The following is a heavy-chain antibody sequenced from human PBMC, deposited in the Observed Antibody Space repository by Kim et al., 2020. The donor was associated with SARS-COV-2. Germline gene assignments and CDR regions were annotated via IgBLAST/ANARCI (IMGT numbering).Heavy chain of an antibody. J-gene: IGHJ5*02. CDR3: ARGFSDAWEVGYA. CDR1: SGPFIGYF. D-gene: IGHD5-12*01. CDR2: VTNTGLI. Sequence: SETLSLTCAASSGPFIGYFWTWIRQPPGKGLEWIGEVTNTGLIYYNESLNSRFIISVDTSKEQLSLKLTSVTAADTAVYYCARGFSDAWEVGYAWGQGTLVAVSS. V-gene: IGHV4-34*01.